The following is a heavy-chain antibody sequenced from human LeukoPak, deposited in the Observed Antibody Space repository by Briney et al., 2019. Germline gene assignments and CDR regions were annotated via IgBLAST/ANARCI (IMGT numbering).Heavy chain of an antibody. V-gene: IGHV1-2*02. Sequence: GASVKVSCKASGYTFTGYYMHWVRQAPGQGLEWMGWINPNSGGTNYAQKFQGRVTMTRDTSTSTAYMELSRLRSDDTAVYYCARDIRGGYYYDSSGYIDYWGQGTLVTVSS. D-gene: IGHD3-22*01. CDR2: INPNSGGT. J-gene: IGHJ4*02. CDR1: GYTFTGYY. CDR3: ARDIRGGYYYDSSGYIDY.